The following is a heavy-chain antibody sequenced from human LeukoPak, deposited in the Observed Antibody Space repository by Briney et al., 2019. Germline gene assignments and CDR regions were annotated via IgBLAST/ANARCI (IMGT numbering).Heavy chain of an antibody. V-gene: IGHV4-39*01. CDR1: GGSISSSSYY. J-gene: IGHJ4*02. CDR3: ARREAAAGTIDY. CDR2: IYYSGST. Sequence: PSETLSLTCTVSGGSISSSSYYWGWIRQPPGKGLEWIGSIYYSGSTYYNPSLKSRVTISVDTSKNQFSLKLSSVTAADTAVYYCARREAAAGTIDYWGQGTLVTVSS. D-gene: IGHD6-13*01.